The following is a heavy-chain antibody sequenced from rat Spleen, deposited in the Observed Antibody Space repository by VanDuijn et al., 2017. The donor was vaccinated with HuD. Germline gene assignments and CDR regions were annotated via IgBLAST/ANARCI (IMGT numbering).Heavy chain of an antibody. CDR1: GFTFSNYD. J-gene: IGHJ2*01. D-gene: IGHD4-2*01. CDR3: TRVENYFDY. Sequence: EVQLVESDGGLVQPGRSLKLSCAASGFTFSNYDMAWVRQAPTKGLEWVASISPSGGSIYYPDSVKGRFTISRDNAQNTLYLQMNSLRSEDTATYYCTRVENYFDYWGQGVMVTVSS. CDR2: ISPSGGSI. V-gene: IGHV5S13*01.